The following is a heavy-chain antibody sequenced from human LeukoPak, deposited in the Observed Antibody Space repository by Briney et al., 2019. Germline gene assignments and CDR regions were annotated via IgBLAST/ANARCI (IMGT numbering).Heavy chain of an antibody. Sequence: GASVKVSCKSSGGSFSSYSVSWVRQAPGQGLEWMGAIIPLLGTVNYAQRSQGRLTFSADESTNTVFMGLSSLSSEDTAVYYCARQFDWESPWGQGTLVTVSS. J-gene: IGHJ5*02. V-gene: IGHV1-69*13. CDR2: IIPLLGTV. CDR3: ARQFDWESP. D-gene: IGHD3-9*01. CDR1: GGSFSSYS.